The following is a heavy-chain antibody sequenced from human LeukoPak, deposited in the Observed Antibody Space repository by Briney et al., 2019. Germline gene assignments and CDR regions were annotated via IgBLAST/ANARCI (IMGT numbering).Heavy chain of an antibody. D-gene: IGHD6-13*01. V-gene: IGHV3-30*18. CDR2: ISYDGSND. CDR3: AKSLYSSSWNPFDY. J-gene: IGHJ4*02. CDR1: GFTFSSYG. Sequence: GGSLRLSCAASGFTFSSYGMHWVRQAPGKGLEWVAVISYDGSNDYYRDSVKGRFTISRDNSKNTLYVQMNSLRTEDTAVYYCAKSLYSSSWNPFDYWGQGTLVTVSS.